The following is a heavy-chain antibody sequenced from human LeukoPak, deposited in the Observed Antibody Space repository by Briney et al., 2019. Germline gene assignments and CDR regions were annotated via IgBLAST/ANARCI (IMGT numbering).Heavy chain of an antibody. D-gene: IGHD6-13*01. Sequence: SETLSLTCTVSGGSISSYYWSWIRQPPGKGLEWIGYIYYSGSTNYNPSLKGRVTISVDTSKNQFSLKLSSVTAADTAVYYCARVYSSSRVGWWFDPWGQGTLVTVSS. CDR1: GGSISSYY. V-gene: IGHV4-59*01. J-gene: IGHJ5*02. CDR3: ARVYSSSRVGWWFDP. CDR2: IYYSGST.